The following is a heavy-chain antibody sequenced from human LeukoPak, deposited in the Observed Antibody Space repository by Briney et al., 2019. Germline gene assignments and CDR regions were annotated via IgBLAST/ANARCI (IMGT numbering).Heavy chain of an antibody. CDR3: ASRGCSGYDYGMDV. CDR1: GYSFTSYW. J-gene: IGHJ6*02. V-gene: IGHV5-10-1*01. D-gene: IGHD5-12*01. CDR2: IDPSDSYT. Sequence: GESLKISCKGSGYSFTSYWINWVRQMPGKGLEWMGRIDPSDSYTDYSPSFQGHVTISADKSISTAYLQWSSLRASDTAMYYCASRGCSGYDYGMDVWGQGTTVIVSS.